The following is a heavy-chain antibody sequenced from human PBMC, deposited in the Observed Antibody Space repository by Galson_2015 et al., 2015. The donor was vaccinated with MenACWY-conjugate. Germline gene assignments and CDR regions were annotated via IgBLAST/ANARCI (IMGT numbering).Heavy chain of an antibody. CDR3: ARHPPGGRGMDV. V-gene: IGHV5-51*01. CDR2: ISPGDSNT. D-gene: IGHD1-26*01. CDR1: GYIFTTYW. Sequence: QSGAEVKKPGESLKISCKASGYIFTTYWIAWVRQMPGKGLEWMGLISPGDSNTRYSPSFQGRVTISADKSISTAYLQWNSLKASDTAMYYCARHPPGGRGMDVWGQGTTVTVSS. J-gene: IGHJ6*02.